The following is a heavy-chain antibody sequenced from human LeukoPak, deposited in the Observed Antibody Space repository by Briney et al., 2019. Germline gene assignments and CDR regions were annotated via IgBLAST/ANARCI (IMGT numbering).Heavy chain of an antibody. J-gene: IGHJ4*02. Sequence: GASVKVSCKASKYTFTDYFMHWVRQAPGQGLEWMGWISPKNGDTNYAQKFQGRVTMTRDTSFSTAYMELRRLKSDDTAMYYCAREGDRRWAPFHYWGQGTLVTAS. CDR1: KYTFTDYF. CDR2: ISPKNGDT. CDR3: AREGDRRWAPFHY. D-gene: IGHD3-16*01. V-gene: IGHV1-2*02.